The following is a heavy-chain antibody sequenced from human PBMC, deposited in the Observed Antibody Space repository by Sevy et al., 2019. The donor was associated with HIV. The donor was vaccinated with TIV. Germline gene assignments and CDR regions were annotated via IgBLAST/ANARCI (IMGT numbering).Heavy chain of an antibody. Sequence: SETLSLTCTVSGYSISSGYYWGWIRQPPGKGLEWIGSICHSGSTYYNPSLKSRVTISVDTSKNQFSLELSSVTAADTAVYYCARDYGSGGSGISYWGQGTLVTVSS. J-gene: IGHJ4*02. CDR1: GYSISSGYY. V-gene: IGHV4-38-2*02. D-gene: IGHD3-10*01. CDR3: ARDYGSGGSGISY. CDR2: ICHSGST.